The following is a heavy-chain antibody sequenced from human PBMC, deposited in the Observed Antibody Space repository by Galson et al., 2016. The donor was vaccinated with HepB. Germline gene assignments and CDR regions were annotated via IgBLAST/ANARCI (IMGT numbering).Heavy chain of an antibody. CDR2: VSYDGSYK. CDR1: GFIFSNYG. J-gene: IGHJ1*01. V-gene: IGHV3-30*03. CDR3: AQYYYDSSGYVEYFQN. Sequence: SLRLSCAASGFIFSNYGMHWVRQAPGKGLEWLAVVSYDGSYKYFAESVKGRFIISRDNAKNSLYLQMNSLRAEDTAVYYCAQYYYDSSGYVEYFQNWGQGSRVTVSS. D-gene: IGHD3-22*01.